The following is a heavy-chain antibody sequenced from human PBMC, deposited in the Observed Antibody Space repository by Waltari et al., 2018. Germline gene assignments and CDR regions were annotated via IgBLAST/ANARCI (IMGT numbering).Heavy chain of an antibody. D-gene: IGHD3-16*01. Sequence: QVQLQESGPGLVKPSQTLSLTCTVSGGSISSGSYYWSWIRQPAGKGLEWIGYIYYSGSTNYNPSLKSRVTISVDTSKNQFSLKLSSVTAADTAVYYCARALGARDDYWGQGTLVTVSS. CDR2: IYYSGST. J-gene: IGHJ4*02. CDR1: GGSISSGSYY. V-gene: IGHV4-61*10. CDR3: ARALGARDDY.